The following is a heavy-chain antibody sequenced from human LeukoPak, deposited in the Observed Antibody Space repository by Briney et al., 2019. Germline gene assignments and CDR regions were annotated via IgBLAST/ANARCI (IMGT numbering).Heavy chain of an antibody. V-gene: IGHV3-7*03. D-gene: IGHD4-11*01. CDR2: IKKDGSAE. CDR3: AKEHVYSSPFY. Sequence: GGSLRLSCAASGFTFSDFWMSWVRQAPGKGLEWVANIKKDGSAEYYVDSVKGRFTISRDNSKNTLYLQMNSLRAEDTAVYYCAKEHVYSSPFYWGQGTLVTVSS. J-gene: IGHJ4*02. CDR1: GFTFSDFW.